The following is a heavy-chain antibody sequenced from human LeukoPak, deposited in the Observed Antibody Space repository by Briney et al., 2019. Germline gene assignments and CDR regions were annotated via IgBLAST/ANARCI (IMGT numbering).Heavy chain of an antibody. CDR1: GFMFSSHW. CDR2: IKQDGSDK. CDR3: ATQTYALFDY. D-gene: IGHD2-2*01. Sequence: PGGSLRLSCVASGFMFSSHWMSWVRQAPGKGLEWVGNIKQDGSDKYHADSVKGRFTISRDNAKNSLYLQMSSLRAEDTAVYYCATQTYALFDYWGQGTLVTVSS. J-gene: IGHJ4*02. V-gene: IGHV3-7*03.